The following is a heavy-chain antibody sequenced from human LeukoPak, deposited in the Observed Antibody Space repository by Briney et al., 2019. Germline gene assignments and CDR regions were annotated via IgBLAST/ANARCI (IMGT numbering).Heavy chain of an antibody. J-gene: IGHJ3*02. Sequence: TGGSLRLSCAASQFTFSSYWMNWVRQAPGEGLEWVANIKQDGSEKYYVDSVKGRFSISRDNAKNSLYLQMNSLRAEDTAVYYCARGYTSPWDRAFDIWGQGTKVTVSS. D-gene: IGHD6-19*01. V-gene: IGHV3-7*01. CDR3: ARGYTSPWDRAFDI. CDR1: QFTFSSYW. CDR2: IKQDGSEK.